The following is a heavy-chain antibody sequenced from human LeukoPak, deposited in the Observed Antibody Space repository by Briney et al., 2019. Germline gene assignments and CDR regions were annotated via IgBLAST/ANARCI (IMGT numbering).Heavy chain of an antibody. CDR1: GGSISGYY. D-gene: IGHD2-8*01. J-gene: IGHJ5*02. V-gene: IGHV4-30-2*01. Sequence: SETLSLTCSVSGGSISGYYWSWTRQPPGKGLEWIGYIYHSVSTYYNPSLKSRVTISVDRSKNQFSLKLSSVTAADTGVYYCARGNGAYDPGGSDPGGREPL. CDR2: IYHSVST. CDR3: ARGNGAYDPGGSDP.